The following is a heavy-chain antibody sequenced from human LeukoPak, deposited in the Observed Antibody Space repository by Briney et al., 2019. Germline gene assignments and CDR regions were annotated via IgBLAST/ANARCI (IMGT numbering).Heavy chain of an antibody. CDR3: TRGAGWLIDY. V-gene: IGHV4-59*12. D-gene: IGHD3-16*01. J-gene: IGHJ4*02. Sequence: SETLSLTCTVSGGSISSYYWSWIRQPPGKGLEWIGYIYYSGSTNYNPSLKSRVTISVDTSKNQFSLKMTSVTAADTAVYYCTRGAGWLIDYWGQGILVTVSS. CDR2: IYYSGST. CDR1: GGSISSYY.